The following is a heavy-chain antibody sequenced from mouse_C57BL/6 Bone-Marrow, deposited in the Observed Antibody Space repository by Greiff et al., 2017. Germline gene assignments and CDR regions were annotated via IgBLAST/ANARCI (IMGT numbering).Heavy chain of an antibody. CDR3: ARSGINTVVGAY. J-gene: IGHJ3*01. Sequence: QVTLKESGPGILQPSQTLSLTCSFSGFSLSTSGMGVSWIRQPSGKGLEWLAHIYWGDDKRYNPSQKSRLTISKDTSRNREFLKITSGDTADTATDYCARSGINTVVGAYWGRGTLVTVSA. V-gene: IGHV8-12*01. CDR1: GFSLSTSGMG. D-gene: IGHD1-1*01. CDR2: IYWGDDK.